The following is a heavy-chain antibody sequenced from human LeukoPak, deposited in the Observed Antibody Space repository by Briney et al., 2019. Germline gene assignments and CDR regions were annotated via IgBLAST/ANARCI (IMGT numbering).Heavy chain of an antibody. J-gene: IGHJ3*02. V-gene: IGHV4-4*07. CDR3: ARKNDYFFWSVYNPFLYPAVLDI. CDR2: IYTSGST. D-gene: IGHD3-3*01. Sequence: SETLSLTCTVSGGSISSYYWSWIRQPAGKGLEWIGRIYTSGSTNYNPSLKSRVTMSVDTSKNQFSLKLSSVTAADTAVYYCARKNDYFFWSVYNPFLYPAVLDIWAKGTMVTVSS. CDR1: GGSISSYY.